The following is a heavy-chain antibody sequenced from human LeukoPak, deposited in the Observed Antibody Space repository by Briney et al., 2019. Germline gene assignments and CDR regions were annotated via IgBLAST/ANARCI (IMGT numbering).Heavy chain of an antibody. D-gene: IGHD2-15*01. CDR2: ISSSSSTI. CDR3: ARTAAATLYY. V-gene: IGHV3-48*01. Sequence: GGSLRLSCAASGFTFSSYSMNWVRQAPGKGLEWVSYISSSSSTIYYADSVKGRFTISRDNAKNSLYLQMNSLRAEDTAVYYCARTAAATLYYWGQGTLVTVSS. J-gene: IGHJ4*02. CDR1: GFTFSSYS.